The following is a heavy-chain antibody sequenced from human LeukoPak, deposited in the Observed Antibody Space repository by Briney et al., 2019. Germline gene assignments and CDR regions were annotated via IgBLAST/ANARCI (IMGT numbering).Heavy chain of an antibody. CDR2: MNPKNGGT. CDR1: GNTFPNYY. J-gene: IGHJ4*02. CDR3: ARHGAGAVWFGEFVDY. D-gene: IGHD3-10*01. Sequence: ASVKVSCKACGNTFPNYYVHWVRQAPGQGLEWMGWMNPKNGGTTFAQKFQGRVTMTRDTSISTVHMELSGLRSDDTAVYYCARHGAGAVWFGEFVDYWGQGTLVTVSS. V-gene: IGHV1-2*02.